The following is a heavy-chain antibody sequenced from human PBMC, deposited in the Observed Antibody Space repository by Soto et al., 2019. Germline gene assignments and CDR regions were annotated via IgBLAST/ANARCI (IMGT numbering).Heavy chain of an antibody. V-gene: IGHV3-43*01. CDR3: AKGRDSSGYLFDY. D-gene: IGHD3-22*01. CDR2: ISGDGGST. J-gene: IGHJ4*02. Sequence: EVQLVESGGVVVQPGGSLRLSCAASGFTFDDYTMHWVRQSPGKGLEWVSLISGDGGSTYYADSVKGRFTISRDNSKNSLYLQMNSLRTEDTALYYCAKGRDSSGYLFDYWGQGTLVTVSS. CDR1: GFTFDDYT.